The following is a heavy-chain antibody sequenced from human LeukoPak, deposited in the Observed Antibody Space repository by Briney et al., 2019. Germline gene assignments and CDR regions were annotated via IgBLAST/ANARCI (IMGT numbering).Heavy chain of an antibody. CDR2: IKQDGSEK. V-gene: IGHV3-7*01. CDR1: VFTFSSYW. D-gene: IGHD6-19*01. J-gene: IGHJ4*02. Sequence: PGGSLRLSCTASVFTFSSYWMSWVRQAPGKGLEWVANIKQDGSEKYYVDSVKGRFTISRDNAKNSLYLQMNSLRAEDTAVYYCARDTAGNDYWGQGTLVTVSS. CDR3: ARDTAGNDY.